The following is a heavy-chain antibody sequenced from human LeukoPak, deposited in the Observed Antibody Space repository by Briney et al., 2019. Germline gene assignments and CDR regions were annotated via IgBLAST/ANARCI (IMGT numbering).Heavy chain of an antibody. CDR1: GFTFSSYG. D-gene: IGHD4-17*01. CDR3: ATTVTTRVDY. Sequence: PGGSLRLSCAASGFTFSSYGMHWVRQVPGKGLEWVSSISGSGGRTYYANSVKGRFTISRDNSKNTLYLQMNSLRAEDTAVYYCATTVTTRVDYWGQGALVTVSS. J-gene: IGHJ4*02. CDR2: ISGSGGRT. V-gene: IGHV3-23*01.